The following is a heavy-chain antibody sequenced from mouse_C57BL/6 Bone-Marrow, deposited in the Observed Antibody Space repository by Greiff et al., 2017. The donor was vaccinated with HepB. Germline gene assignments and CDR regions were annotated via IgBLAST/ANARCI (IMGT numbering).Heavy chain of an antibody. CDR1: GFNIKDDY. J-gene: IGHJ2*01. Sequence: VQLQQSGAELVRPGASVKLSCTASGFNIKDDYMHWVKQRPEQGLEWIGWIDPENGDTEYASKFKGKAILTADKSSSTAYMELRSLTSEDSAVYYCTGREAYYYGSSPYYFDYWGQGTTLTVSS. V-gene: IGHV14-4*01. CDR2: IDPENGDT. D-gene: IGHD1-1*01. CDR3: TGREAYYYGSSPYYFDY.